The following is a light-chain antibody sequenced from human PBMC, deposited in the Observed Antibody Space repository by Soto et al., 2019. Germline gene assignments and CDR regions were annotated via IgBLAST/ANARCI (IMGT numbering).Light chain of an antibody. Sequence: QSALTQPASVSGSPGQSITISCTGTSSYIGDYNYVSWYQQHPGKGPKLMIYEVTNRPSGVSNRFSGSKSGNTASLTISGLQAEDEADYYCTSYTSGNTWVFGGGTKLTVL. J-gene: IGLJ3*02. CDR2: EVT. V-gene: IGLV2-14*01. CDR1: SSYIGDYNY. CDR3: TSYTSGNTWV.